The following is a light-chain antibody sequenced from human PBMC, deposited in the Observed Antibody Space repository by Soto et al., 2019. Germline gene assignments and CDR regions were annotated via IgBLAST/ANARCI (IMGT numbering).Light chain of an antibody. CDR3: QQYGSSPLT. CDR2: GAS. CDR1: QSVSSSY. V-gene: IGKV3-20*01. Sequence: EIVLTQSPGTLSLSPGERATLSCRASQSVSSSYLAWYQQKPGQAPRLLIYGASSRATGIADRFSGSGSGTDCTLTISRLEPEDFAVYYCQQYGSSPLTFGGGTKVEIK. J-gene: IGKJ4*01.